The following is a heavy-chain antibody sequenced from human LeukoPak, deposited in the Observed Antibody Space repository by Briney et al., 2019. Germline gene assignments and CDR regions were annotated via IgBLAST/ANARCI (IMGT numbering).Heavy chain of an antibody. D-gene: IGHD4-17*01. CDR1: GFTSSSYW. CDR2: IKEDGSDK. CDR3: TKYGDDDTPGLN. Sequence: PGGPLRLSCAASGFTSSSYWMTWVRQAPGKGLEWVANIKEDGSDKYYVDSVKGRFTISRDNAKNSLYLQMNSLRAEDTAVYYCTKYGDDDTPGLNWGQGTLVTVSS. J-gene: IGHJ4*02. V-gene: IGHV3-7*02.